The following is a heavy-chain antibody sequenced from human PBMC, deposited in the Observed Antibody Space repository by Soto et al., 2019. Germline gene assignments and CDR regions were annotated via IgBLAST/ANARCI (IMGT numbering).Heavy chain of an antibody. J-gene: IGHJ4*02. CDR3: ARAAPCTTGGSCSQSLFDY. D-gene: IGHD2-15*01. CDR1: GYTFTSYY. Sequence: ASVKVSCKASGYTFTSYYMHWVRQAPGQGLEWMGIINPSGGSTSYAQKFQGRVTMTRDTSTSTVYMELSGLRSEDTAVYYCARAAPCTTGGSCSQSLFDYWGQGTLVTVSS. V-gene: IGHV1-46*03. CDR2: INPSGGST.